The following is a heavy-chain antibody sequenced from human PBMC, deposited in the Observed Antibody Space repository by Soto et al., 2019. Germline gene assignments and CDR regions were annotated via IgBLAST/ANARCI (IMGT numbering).Heavy chain of an antibody. D-gene: IGHD3-22*01. CDR2: IIPIFGTA. CDR3: ARASLNSVVIEHDAFDI. Sequence: SVKVSCKASGVTFSSYAISWVRQAPGQGLEWMGGIIPIFGTANYAQKFQGRVTITADESTSTAYTELSSLRSEDTAVYYCARASLNSVVIEHDAFDIWGQGTMVTVSS. V-gene: IGHV1-69*13. J-gene: IGHJ3*02. CDR1: GVTFSSYA.